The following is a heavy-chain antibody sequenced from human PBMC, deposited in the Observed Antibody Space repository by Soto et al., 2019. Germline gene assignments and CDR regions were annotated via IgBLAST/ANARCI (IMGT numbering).Heavy chain of an antibody. V-gene: IGHV1-2*04. CDR1: GYTFTGYY. D-gene: IGHD1-7*01. Sequence: ASVKLSCKDSGYTFTGYYMHWVRQAPRQGLEWMGWINPNSGGTNYAQKFQGCVTMTGDTSISTAYMELSRLRSDDTAVYYCARGTGTSVQYYYYYGMDVWGQGTTVTVSS. CDR3: ARGTGTSVQYYYYYGMDV. J-gene: IGHJ6*02. CDR2: INPNSGGT.